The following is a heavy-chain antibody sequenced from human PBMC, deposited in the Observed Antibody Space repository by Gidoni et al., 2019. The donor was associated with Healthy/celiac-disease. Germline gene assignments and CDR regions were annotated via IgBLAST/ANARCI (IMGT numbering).Heavy chain of an antibody. J-gene: IGHJ6*02. D-gene: IGHD3-10*01. CDR1: GGSFSGYY. Sequence: QVQLQQWGAGLLKPSATLSLTCAVYGGSFSGYYWSWIRQPPGKGLEWIGEINHSGSTNYNPSLKSRVTISVDTSKNQFSLKLSSVTAADTAVYYCARGRGNNRSITMVRGSIQRVKGDYYYYGMDVWGQGTTVTVSS. CDR3: ARGRGNNRSITMVRGSIQRVKGDYYYYGMDV. V-gene: IGHV4-34*01. CDR2: INHSGST.